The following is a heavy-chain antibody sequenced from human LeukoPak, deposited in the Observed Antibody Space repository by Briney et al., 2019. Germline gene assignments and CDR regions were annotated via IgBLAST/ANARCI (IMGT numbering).Heavy chain of an antibody. CDR2: ISYDDSEK. CDR1: GLTFRNYG. D-gene: IGHD4-11*01. J-gene: IGHJ5*02. CDR3: ASRATVTTDRFWFDP. Sequence: GRSLRLSCAASGLTFRNYGMHWVRQAPGKGLEWVTFISYDDSEKYYIDSVQGRFTVSRDNSKNTLFLQMNSLRAEDTAVYYCASRATVTTDRFWFDPWGQGTLVTVSS. V-gene: IGHV3-33*01.